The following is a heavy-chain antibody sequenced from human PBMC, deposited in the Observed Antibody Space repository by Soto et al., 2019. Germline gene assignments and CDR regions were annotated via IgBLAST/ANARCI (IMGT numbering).Heavy chain of an antibody. Sequence: LGESLKISCQGSGYRFTSHCISWGRQMPGKGLEWIGRVDPSDSYTDYSPSFRGHVTVSADKSTDTTYLQWTNLKAANPAKNYGSRLIFYVVALTGIDLWGQGTAVSVSS. CDR3: SRLIFYVVALTGIDL. J-gene: IGHJ6*02. CDR2: VDPSDSYT. V-gene: IGHV5-10-1*01. D-gene: IGHD2-15*01. CDR1: GYRFTSHC.